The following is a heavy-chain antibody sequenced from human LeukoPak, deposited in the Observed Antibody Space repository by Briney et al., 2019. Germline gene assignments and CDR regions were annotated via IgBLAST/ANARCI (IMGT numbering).Heavy chain of an antibody. CDR3: ARAIAVAGKYYFDY. CDR1: GYTVSSNY. V-gene: IGHV3-53*04. CDR2: IYSGGST. J-gene: IGHJ4*02. Sequence: GGSLRLSCAASGYTVSSNYMSWVRQAPGKGLEWVSVIYSGGSTYYADSVKGRFTISRHNSKNTLYLQMNSLRAEDTAVYYCARAIAVAGKYYFDYWGQGTLVTVSS. D-gene: IGHD6-19*01.